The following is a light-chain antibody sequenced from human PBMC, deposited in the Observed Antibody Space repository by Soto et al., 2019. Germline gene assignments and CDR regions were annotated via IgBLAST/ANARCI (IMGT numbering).Light chain of an antibody. J-gene: IGLJ1*01. CDR3: SSYSSSLTYV. CDR1: SSDLGAYNF. CDR2: EVS. Sequence: QSVLTQPASVSASPGQSITISCTGTSSDLGAYNFVSWYQQHPDKAPKLILSEVSNRPSGVSVRFSGSKSGNTASLTISGLQAEDEADYYCSSYSSSLTYVFGSGTKLTVL. V-gene: IGLV2-14*01.